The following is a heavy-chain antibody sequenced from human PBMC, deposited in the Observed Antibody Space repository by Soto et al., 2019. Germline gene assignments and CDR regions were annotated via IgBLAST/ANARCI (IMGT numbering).Heavy chain of an antibody. CDR1: GFTVSSNY. Sequence: EVQLVEFGGGLVQTGGSLRLSCAASGFTVSSNYMSWVRQAPGKGLEWVSVIYSGGTTYYANSVKGRFTISRDNSKNTLYLQMNSLRVEDTAVYYCARVGVGDFDIWGQGTVVTVSS. J-gene: IGHJ3*02. D-gene: IGHD2-15*01. CDR3: ARVGVGDFDI. CDR2: IYSGGTT. V-gene: IGHV3-66*01.